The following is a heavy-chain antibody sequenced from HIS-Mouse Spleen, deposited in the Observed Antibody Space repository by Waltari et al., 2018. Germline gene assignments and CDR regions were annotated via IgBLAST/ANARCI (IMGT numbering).Heavy chain of an antibody. D-gene: IGHD2-8*01. CDR1: GDRVSIKSAA. CDR2: TYYRSKWYN. Sequence: QVQLQQSGPGLVKPSQTLPLTCANPGDRVSIKSAAWNWIRQSPSRGLEWLGRTYYRSKWYNDYAVSVKSRITINPDTSKNQFSLQLNSVTPEDTAVYYCARDPCTNGVCYMGTAFDIWGQGTMVTVSS. V-gene: IGHV6-1*01. J-gene: IGHJ3*02. CDR3: ARDPCTNGVCYMGTAFDI.